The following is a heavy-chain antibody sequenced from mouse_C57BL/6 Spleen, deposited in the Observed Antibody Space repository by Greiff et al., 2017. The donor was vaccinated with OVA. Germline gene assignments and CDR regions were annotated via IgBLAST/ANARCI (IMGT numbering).Heavy chain of an antibody. V-gene: IGHV5-17*01. D-gene: IGHD1-1*01. J-gene: IGHJ4*01. CDR1: GFTFSDYG. CDR3: ARSSRYYYAMDY. CDR2: ISSGSSTI. Sequence: EVHLVESGGGLVKPGGSLKLSCAASGFTFSDYGMHWVRQAPEKGLEWVAYISSGSSTIYYEDTVKGRFTISRDNAKNTLFLQMTSLRSEDTAMYYCARSSRYYYAMDYWGQGTSVTVSS.